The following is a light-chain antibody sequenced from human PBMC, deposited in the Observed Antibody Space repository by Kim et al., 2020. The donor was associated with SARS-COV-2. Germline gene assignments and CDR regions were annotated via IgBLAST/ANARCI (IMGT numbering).Light chain of an antibody. Sequence: ERATINCKSSQSVLYSSNNKNYLAWYQQKPGQPPTLLIYWASTRESGVPDRFSGSGSGTDFTLPISSLQAEDVAVYYCQQYYSSRTFGQGTKLEIK. V-gene: IGKV4-1*01. CDR1: QSVLYSSNNKNY. CDR2: WAS. CDR3: QQYYSSRT. J-gene: IGKJ2*01.